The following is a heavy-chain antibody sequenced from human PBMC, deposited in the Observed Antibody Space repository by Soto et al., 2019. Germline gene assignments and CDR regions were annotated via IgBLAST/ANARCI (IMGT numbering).Heavy chain of an antibody. CDR1: GFTFSSYW. CDR3: ARRGYSGYDLDY. CDR2: INSDGSST. Sequence: GGSLRLSCAASGFTFSSYWMHWVRQAPGKGLVWVSRINSDGSSTSYADSVKGRFTISRDNAKNTLYLQMNSLRAEDTAVYYCARRGYSGYDLDYWGQGTLVTVSS. J-gene: IGHJ4*02. V-gene: IGHV3-74*01. D-gene: IGHD5-12*01.